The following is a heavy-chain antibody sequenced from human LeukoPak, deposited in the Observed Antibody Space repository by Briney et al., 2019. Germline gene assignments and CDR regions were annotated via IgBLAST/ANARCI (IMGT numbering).Heavy chain of an antibody. D-gene: IGHD5-12*01. V-gene: IGHV1-58*02. CDR1: GFTFTSSA. CDR2: IVVGSGNA. CDR3: AAXGXXXXXXXQX. Sequence: ASVKVSCKASGFTFTSSAMQWVRQARGQRLEWIGWIVVGSGNANYAQKFQERVTITRDMSTSTAYMELSSLRSEDTAVYYCAAXGXXXXXXXQXWGQXXLXTVSS. J-gene: IGHJ5*02.